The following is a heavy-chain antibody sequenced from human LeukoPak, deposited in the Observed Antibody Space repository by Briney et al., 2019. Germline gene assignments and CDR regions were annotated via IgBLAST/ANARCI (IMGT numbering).Heavy chain of an antibody. CDR2: IYSGGST. V-gene: IGHV3-66*04. Sequence: GGSLRLSCAASGFTVSSNYMSWVRQAPGKGLEWVSVIYSGGSTYYADSVKGRFTISRDNSKNTLYLQMNSLRAEDTAVYYCARRGYYYDSSGYTVDYWGQGTLVTVSS. J-gene: IGHJ4*02. D-gene: IGHD3-22*01. CDR1: GFTVSSNY. CDR3: ARRGYYYDSSGYTVDY.